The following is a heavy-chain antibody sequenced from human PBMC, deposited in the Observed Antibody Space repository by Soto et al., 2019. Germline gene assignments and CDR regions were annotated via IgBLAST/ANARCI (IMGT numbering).Heavy chain of an antibody. J-gene: IGHJ4*02. CDR2: ISGSGGST. D-gene: IGHD4-4*01. Sequence: GGSLRLSCAASGFTFSSYAMSWVRQAPGKGLEWVSAISGSGGSTYYADSVKGRFTISRDNSKNTLYLQMNSLRAEDTAVYYCAKSHYSNYAPGYYFDYWGQGTLVTVSS. V-gene: IGHV3-23*01. CDR3: AKSHYSNYAPGYYFDY. CDR1: GFTFSSYA.